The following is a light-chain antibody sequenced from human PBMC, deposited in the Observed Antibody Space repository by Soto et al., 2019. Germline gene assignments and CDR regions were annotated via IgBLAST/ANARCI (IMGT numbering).Light chain of an antibody. CDR1: SSDVGAYNY. CDR3: CSYTTSSTVV. J-gene: IGLJ2*01. Sequence: QPALTQPASVSGSPGQSITISCTGTSSDVGAYNYVSWYQQYPGKAPKVIIYDVSNRPSGVSNRFSGSKSGNTASLTISGLQAEDEADYYCCSYTTSSTVVFGGGTKLTVL. CDR2: DVS. V-gene: IGLV2-14*01.